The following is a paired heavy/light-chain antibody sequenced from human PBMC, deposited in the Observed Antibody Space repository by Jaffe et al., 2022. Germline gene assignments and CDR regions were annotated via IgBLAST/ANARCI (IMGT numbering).Heavy chain of an antibody. Sequence: EVQLVESGGGLFQPGGSLRLSCAASGFTFSNYWMDWVRQAPGKGLVWVSRINSDGSGVNYADSVKGRFTISRDNAKNTLYLQMNSLRADDTAVYYCARDPSGTNTFDPWGQGTLVTVSS. CDR1: GFTFSNYW. CDR2: INSDGSGV. D-gene: IGHD2-2*02. J-gene: IGHJ5*02. V-gene: IGHV3-74*01. CDR3: ARDPSGTNTFDP.
Light chain of an antibody. CDR2: DAS. CDR3: QRSHSSLGT. V-gene: IGKV1-39*01. Sequence: DIQMTQSPSSLSASVGDGVTITCRASQSISNFLNWYQQKPGKAPKLLIYDASSLQSGVPSRFSGSGSGTDFTLTISSLQPEDFATYYCQRSHSSLGTFGQGTKVEIK. CDR1: QSISNF. J-gene: IGKJ1*01.